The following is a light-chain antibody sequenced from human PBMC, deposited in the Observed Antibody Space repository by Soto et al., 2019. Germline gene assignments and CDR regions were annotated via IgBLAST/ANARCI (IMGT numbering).Light chain of an antibody. CDR3: QQFSSTPSWT. CDR2: GAS. Sequence: EIVLTQSPGTLSLSPGERATLSCRASQSVSSIYLAWYQQKPGQAPRLLIYGASSRATGIPDRFSGSGSGTDFTLTISRMEPEDFAVYYCQQFSSTPSWTFGQGTKVDIK. J-gene: IGKJ1*01. V-gene: IGKV3-20*01. CDR1: QSVSSIY.